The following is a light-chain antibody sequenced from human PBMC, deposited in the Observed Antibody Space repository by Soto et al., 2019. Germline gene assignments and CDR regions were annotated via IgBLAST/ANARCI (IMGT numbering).Light chain of an antibody. J-gene: IGKJ4*01. CDR1: QHLGDW. V-gene: IGKV1-5*01. CDR2: DAS. CDR3: QQLKSYPLT. Sequence: DIQMSHSPSTLSASLGDRVTITFRASQHLGDWLDWYQQKPGKAPKLLIYDASTLETGVPSRFSGRGSGTEFTLTVSSLQPDDFATYYCQQLKSYPLTFGGGTKVDNK.